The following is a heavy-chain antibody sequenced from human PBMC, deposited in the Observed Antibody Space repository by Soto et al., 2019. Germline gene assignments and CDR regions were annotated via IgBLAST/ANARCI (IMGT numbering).Heavy chain of an antibody. J-gene: IGHJ1*01. CDR2: IHHSGST. D-gene: IGHD3-10*01. V-gene: IGHV4-31*03. Sequence: QVQLQESGPGLVKAPQTLSLTCNVSGGSISSGGYYWTWIRQHPGKGLEWIGNIHHSGSTFYNPSLKSRVSISVDTSKNQFSLKLSSVTAADTAVYFCVRGVLSWGQGTLVTVSS. CDR1: GGSISSGGYY. CDR3: VRGVLS.